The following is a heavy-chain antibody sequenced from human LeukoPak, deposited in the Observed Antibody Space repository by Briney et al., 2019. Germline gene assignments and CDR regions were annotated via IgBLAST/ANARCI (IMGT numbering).Heavy chain of an antibody. CDR3: ARESSPYYYDSSGYPELGHFDY. Sequence: SETLSLTCTVSGGSISSYYWSWIRQPPGKGLEWIGYIYYSGSTNYNPSLKSRVTISVDTSKNQFSLKLSSVTAEDTAVYYCARESSPYYYDSSGYPELGHFDYWGQGTLVTVSS. CDR1: GGSISSYY. D-gene: IGHD3-22*01. J-gene: IGHJ4*02. CDR2: IYYSGST. V-gene: IGHV4-59*01.